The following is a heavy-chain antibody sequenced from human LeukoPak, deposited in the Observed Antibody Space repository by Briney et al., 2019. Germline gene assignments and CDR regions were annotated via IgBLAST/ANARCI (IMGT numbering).Heavy chain of an antibody. CDR2: LYNTGNT. V-gene: IGHV3-53*01. Sequence: PGGSLRLSCAASGFTVNSNYLSWVRQAPGKGLEWISTLYNTGNTYYANSVKGRFSISRDNSKNTLYLQMNSLRAEDTAVYYCARVKGYFDYWGQGTLVTVSS. J-gene: IGHJ4*02. CDR3: ARVKGYFDY. D-gene: IGHD6-13*01. CDR1: GFTVNSNY.